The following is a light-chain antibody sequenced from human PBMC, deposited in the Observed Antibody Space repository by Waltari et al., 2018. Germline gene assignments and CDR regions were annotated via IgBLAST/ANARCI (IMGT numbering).Light chain of an antibody. Sequence: QSVLTQPPSVSGAPGQTVTIPCTGSNSNIGAGYDIHWYQQLPGTVPKLLIHHTNSRPTVVPGRFSGSKIGTSASLVITGLQTEDEADYYCQTYDSSLNGFLIFGGGTRLTV. CDR3: QTYDSSLNGFLI. V-gene: IGLV1-40*01. J-gene: IGLJ2*01. CDR1: NSNIGAGYD. CDR2: HTN.